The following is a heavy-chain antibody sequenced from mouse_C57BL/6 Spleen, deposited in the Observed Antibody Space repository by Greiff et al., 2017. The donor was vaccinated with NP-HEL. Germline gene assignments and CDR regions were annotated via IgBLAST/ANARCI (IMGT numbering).Heavy chain of an antibody. D-gene: IGHD1-1*01. CDR1: GFTFSDYS. CDR3: AREHDGSSYYDDY. Sequence: EVQVVESEGGLVQPGSSMKLSCTASGFTFSDYSMAWVRQVPEKGLEWVANINYDGSSSYYLDSLKSRFIISRDNAKNILDLQMSRLKAEDTATYYFAREHDGSSYYDDYWGQGTTLTVSS. CDR2: INYDGSSS. V-gene: IGHV5-16*01. J-gene: IGHJ2*01.